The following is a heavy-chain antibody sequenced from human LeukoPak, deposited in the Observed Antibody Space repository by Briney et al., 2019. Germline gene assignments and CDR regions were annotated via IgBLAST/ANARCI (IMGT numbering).Heavy chain of an antibody. CDR3: ASIAGRDLLQFDY. Sequence: PSETLSLTCTVSGGSISSSSYYWGWIRQPPGKGLEWIGSIYYSGSTYYNPSLKSRVTISVDTSKNQFSLKLSSVTAADMAVYYCASIAGRDLLQFDYWGQGTLVTVSS. D-gene: IGHD2-15*01. V-gene: IGHV4-39*01. CDR1: GGSISSSSYY. J-gene: IGHJ4*02. CDR2: IYYSGST.